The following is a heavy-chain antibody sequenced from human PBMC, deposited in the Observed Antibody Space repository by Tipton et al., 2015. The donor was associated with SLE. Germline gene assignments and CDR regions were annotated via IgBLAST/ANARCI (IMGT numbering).Heavy chain of an antibody. Sequence: SLRLSCAASGFTFSSYGMHWVRQAPGKGLEWVAVISYDGSNKYYADSVKGRFTISRDNSKNTLYLQMNSLRAEDTAVYYCARHKGPENYYGMDVWGQGTTVTVSS. J-gene: IGHJ6*02. CDR2: ISYDGSNK. CDR1: GFTFSSYG. V-gene: IGHV3-30*03. CDR3: ARHKGPENYYGMDV.